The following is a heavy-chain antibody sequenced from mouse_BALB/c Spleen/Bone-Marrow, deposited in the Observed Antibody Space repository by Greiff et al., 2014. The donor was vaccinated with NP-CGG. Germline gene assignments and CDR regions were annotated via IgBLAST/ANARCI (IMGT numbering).Heavy chain of an antibody. Sequence: QVQLQQSGAELVRPGSSVKISCKASGCAFSSYWMHWVKQRPGQGLEWIGQIYPGDGDTNYNGKSKGKATLTADRSSSTAYMQLSSLTSEDSAVYFCARESNKYGNYGDYAMDYWGQGTSVTVSS. CDR3: ARESNKYGNYGDYAMDY. D-gene: IGHD2-10*02. CDR1: GCAFSSYW. J-gene: IGHJ4*01. V-gene: IGHV1-80*01. CDR2: IYPGDGDT.